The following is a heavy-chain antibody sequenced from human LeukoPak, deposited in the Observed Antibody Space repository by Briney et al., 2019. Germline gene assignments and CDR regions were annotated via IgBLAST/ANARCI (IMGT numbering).Heavy chain of an antibody. CDR2: ISTDGSET. CDR3: ATCSGGRCYSKGFDY. J-gene: IGHJ4*02. Sequence: GGALRLSCAASGFTFSSYWMHCVRQAPGKGLVWVSCISTDGSETRYADSVKGRFTISRDNAKNTLYLQMNSLTAEDTAVYYCATCSGGRCYSKGFDYWGQGTLVTVSS. V-gene: IGHV3-74*01. D-gene: IGHD2-15*01. CDR1: GFTFSSYW.